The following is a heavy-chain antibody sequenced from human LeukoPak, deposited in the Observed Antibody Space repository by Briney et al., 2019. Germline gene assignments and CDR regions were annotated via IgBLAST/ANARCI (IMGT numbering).Heavy chain of an antibody. Sequence: ASVKVSCKASGYTFTSYAVHWVRQAPGQRLEWMGWINAGNGNTKYSQKFQGRVTITRDTSASTAYMELSSLRSEDTAVYYCARSRGYSYGNDYWGQGTLVTVSS. CDR3: ARSRGYSYGNDY. D-gene: IGHD5-18*01. CDR2: INAGNGNT. J-gene: IGHJ4*02. CDR1: GYTFTSYA. V-gene: IGHV1-3*01.